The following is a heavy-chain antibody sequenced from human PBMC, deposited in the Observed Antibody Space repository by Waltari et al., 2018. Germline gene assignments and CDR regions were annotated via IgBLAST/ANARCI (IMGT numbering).Heavy chain of an antibody. CDR3: ATMYCGGDCYSVY. D-gene: IGHD2-21*02. J-gene: IGHJ4*02. Sequence: EVQLLESGGGLVQPGGSLRLACAASGFTFSSYAMSWVRQAPGKGLEWVSAIIGGGGSTYYADSVKGRFTISRDNAKNTLYLQMNSLRAEDTAVYYCATMYCGGDCYSVYWGQGTLVTVSS. CDR1: GFTFSSYA. CDR2: IIGGGGST. V-gene: IGHV3-23*01.